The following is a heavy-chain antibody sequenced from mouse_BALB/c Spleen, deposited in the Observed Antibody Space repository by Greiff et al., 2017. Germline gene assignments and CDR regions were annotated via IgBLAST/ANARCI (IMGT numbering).Heavy chain of an antibody. J-gene: IGHJ2*01. V-gene: IGHV1-9*01. Sequence: QVQLKESGAELMKPGASVKISCKATGYTFSSYWIEWVKQRPGHGLEWIGEILPGSGSTNYNEKFKGKATFTADTSSNTAYMQLSSLTSEDSAVYYCARGGSYYYYGSSDYWGQGTTLTVSS. CDR1: GYTFSSYW. CDR3: ARGGSYYYYGSSDY. D-gene: IGHD1-1*01. CDR2: ILPGSGST.